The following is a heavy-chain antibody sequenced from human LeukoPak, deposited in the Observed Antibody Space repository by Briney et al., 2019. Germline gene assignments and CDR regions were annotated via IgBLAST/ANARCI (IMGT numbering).Heavy chain of an antibody. CDR3: AKTGLEARGGYFDY. D-gene: IGHD6-19*01. CDR2: ISYDGSNK. Sequence: GGSLRLSCAVSGFTFSDYGMHWVRQAPGKGLEWVAVISYDGSNKYYADSVKGRFTISRDNSKNTLYLQMNSLRAEDTAVYYCAKTGLEARGGYFDYWGQGTLVTVSS. J-gene: IGHJ4*02. CDR1: GFTFSDYG. V-gene: IGHV3-30*18.